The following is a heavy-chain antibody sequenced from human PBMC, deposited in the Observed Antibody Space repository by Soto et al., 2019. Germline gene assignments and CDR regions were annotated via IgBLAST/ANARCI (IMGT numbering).Heavy chain of an antibody. D-gene: IGHD4-17*01. Sequence: EMQLLESGGGFVQPGGSLRLSCAASGFTFAKYAMSWVRQAPGKGLEWVSAITASGGSTFYAGSVKGRFTISRDISDDTLELQMNNLRVEDTAMYFCAKGWMASVTYSDYWGQGTLVTVSS. CDR2: ITASGGST. V-gene: IGHV3-23*01. J-gene: IGHJ4*02. CDR1: GFTFAKYA. CDR3: AKGWMASVTYSDY.